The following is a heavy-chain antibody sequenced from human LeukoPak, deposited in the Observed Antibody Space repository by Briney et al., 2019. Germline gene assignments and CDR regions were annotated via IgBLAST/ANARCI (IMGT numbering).Heavy chain of an antibody. J-gene: IGHJ3*02. Sequence: SETLSLTCTVSGGSISSYYWSWIRQPPGKGLEWIGYIYYSGSTNYNPSLKSRVTISVDTSKNQFSLKLSSVTAADTAVYYCARTTIFGVVPIWGQGTMVTVSS. V-gene: IGHV4-59*01. D-gene: IGHD3-3*01. CDR1: GGSISSYY. CDR2: IYYSGST. CDR3: ARTTIFGVVPI.